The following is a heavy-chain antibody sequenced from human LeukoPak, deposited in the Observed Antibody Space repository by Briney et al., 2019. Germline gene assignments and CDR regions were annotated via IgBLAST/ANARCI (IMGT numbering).Heavy chain of an antibody. CDR3: ARRIPRSTVTSAGVDY. CDR1: GGSFSGYY. D-gene: IGHD4-17*01. V-gene: IGHV4-34*01. CDR2: INHSGST. Sequence: SETLSLTCAVYGGSFSGYYWSWIRQPPGKGLEWIGEINHSGSTNYNPSLKSRVTISVDTSKNQLSLKLSSVTAADTAVYYCARRIPRSTVTSAGVDYWGQGTLVTVSS. J-gene: IGHJ4*02.